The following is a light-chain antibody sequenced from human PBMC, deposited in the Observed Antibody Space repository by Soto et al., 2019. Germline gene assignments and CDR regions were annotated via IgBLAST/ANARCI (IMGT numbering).Light chain of an antibody. CDR2: GAA. CDR3: QQYGTSPYT. CDR1: QSVTSTY. V-gene: IGKV3-20*01. Sequence: EIVLTQSPGTLSLSPGERATLSCRASQSVTSTYLAWYQQRPGQAPRLLIYGAASRATGIPDRFSGSGSGTDFTLTIIRVEPEDFAVYYCQQYGTSPYTFGQWIKLEIK. J-gene: IGKJ2*01.